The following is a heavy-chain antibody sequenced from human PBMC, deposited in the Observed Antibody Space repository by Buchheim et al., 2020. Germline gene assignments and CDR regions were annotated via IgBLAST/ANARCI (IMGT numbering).Heavy chain of an antibody. V-gene: IGHV3-9*01. Sequence: EVQLVESGGGLVQPGRSLRLSCAASGFTFDDYAMHWVRQAPGKGLEWVSGISWNSGRRGYAESVKGRFTISRDNAKNSLYLKMNRLRAEDTALYSCAKAIGDYYGSGSYLFDYSRQGTL. D-gene: IGHD3-10*01. CDR2: ISWNSGRR. CDR3: AKAIGDYYGSGSYLFDY. CDR1: GFTFDDYA. J-gene: IGHJ4*02.